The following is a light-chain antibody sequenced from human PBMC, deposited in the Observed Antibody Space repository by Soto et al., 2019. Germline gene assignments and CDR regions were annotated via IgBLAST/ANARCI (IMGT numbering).Light chain of an antibody. CDR2: GAS. CDR3: QQYNNWPPT. J-gene: IGKJ5*01. CDR1: QSVSSN. V-gene: IGKV3-15*01. Sequence: EIVMTQSPATLSVSPGERATLSCRASQSVSSNLAWYQQKPGLAPRLLIYGASTRATGIPARFSGIRSATDFTLTISSLQSEDFALYYCQQYNNWPPTFGQGTRLEIK.